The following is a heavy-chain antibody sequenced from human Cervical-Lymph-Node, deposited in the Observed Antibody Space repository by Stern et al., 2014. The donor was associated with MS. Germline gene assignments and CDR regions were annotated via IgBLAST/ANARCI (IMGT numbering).Heavy chain of an antibody. CDR1: GDSFTNYW. V-gene: IGHV5-51*01. CDR2: IFPGDSDT. D-gene: IGHD1-1*01. CDR3: ARRNSARFDS. J-gene: IGHJ4*02. Sequence: EVQLEESGAEVKKPGDSLRISCQGFGDSFTNYWIGWVRQMPGKGLEWMAFIFPGDSDTRYSPSFQGQVTVSADKSITTAYLQWRSLKASDTAMYLCARRNSARFDSWGQGTLVTVSS.